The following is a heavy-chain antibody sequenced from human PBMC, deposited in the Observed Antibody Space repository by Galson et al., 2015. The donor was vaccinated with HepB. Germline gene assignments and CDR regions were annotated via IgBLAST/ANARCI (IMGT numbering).Heavy chain of an antibody. V-gene: IGHV1-69-2*01. Sequence: VKVSCKVSGYIFTDYYIHWVQQVPGKGLEWMGFVDTENNYAIYAERFQDRVTISADTSRETAFMEINRLKFEDTAVYFCARGESDSGGYRQYKWFDPWGQGTLVSVSS. CDR2: VDTENNYA. J-gene: IGHJ5*02. CDR3: ARGESDSGGYRQYKWFDP. CDR1: GYIFTDYY. D-gene: IGHD2-15*01.